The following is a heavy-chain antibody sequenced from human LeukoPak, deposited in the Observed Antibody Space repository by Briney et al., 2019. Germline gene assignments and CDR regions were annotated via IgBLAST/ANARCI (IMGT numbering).Heavy chain of an antibody. D-gene: IGHD3-22*01. CDR1: GASISSGDYY. V-gene: IGHV4-30-4*01. CDR2: IYYTGGI. CDR3: ARGLLSRDYDSSGFGY. Sequence: SQTLSLTCTVSGASISSGDYYWNWIRQSPGKGLEWIGYIYYTGGIYYNPSLKSRVIISVDTSKNQFSLNLSSVTAADTAVYYCARGLLSRDYDSSGFGYWGQGTLVTVSS. J-gene: IGHJ4*02.